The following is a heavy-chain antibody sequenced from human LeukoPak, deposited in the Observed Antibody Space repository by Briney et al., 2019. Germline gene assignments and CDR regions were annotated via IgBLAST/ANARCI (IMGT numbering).Heavy chain of an antibody. CDR1: GFTFSSYG. CDR2: IRYDGSNK. V-gene: IGHV3-30*02. D-gene: IGHD1-1*01. Sequence: PGGSLRLSCAASGFTFSSYGMHWVRQAPGKGLEWVAFIRYDGSNKYYADSVKGRFTISRDNSKKTLYLQMNSLRAEDTAIYYCAKDMRTLDYFDYWGQGTLVTVSS. J-gene: IGHJ4*02. CDR3: AKDMRTLDYFDY.